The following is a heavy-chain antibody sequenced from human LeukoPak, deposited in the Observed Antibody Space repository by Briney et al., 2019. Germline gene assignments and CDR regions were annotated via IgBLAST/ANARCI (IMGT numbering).Heavy chain of an antibody. D-gene: IGHD3-3*01. Sequence: SQTLSLTCTVSGGSISSYYWSWIRQPPGKGLEWIGYIYYSGSTDYNPSLKSRVTTSVDTSKNQFSLKLSSVTAADTAVYYCARGRTIFGVVEYFDLWGRGTLVTVSS. CDR1: GGSISSYY. CDR2: IYYSGST. CDR3: ARGRTIFGVVEYFDL. V-gene: IGHV4-59*01. J-gene: IGHJ2*01.